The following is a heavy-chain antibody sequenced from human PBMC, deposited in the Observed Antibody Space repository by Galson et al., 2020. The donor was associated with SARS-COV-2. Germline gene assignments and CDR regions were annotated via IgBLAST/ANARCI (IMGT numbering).Heavy chain of an antibody. V-gene: IGHV3-7*01. Sequence: GESLKISCAASGFTFSSYWMSWVRQAPGKGLEWVANIKQDGSEKYYVDSVKGRFTISRDNAKNSLYLQMNSLRAEDTAVYYCAREFSNGDYYGSGSYYRYYYGMDVWGQGTTVTVSS. CDR2: IKQDGSEK. D-gene: IGHD3-10*01. CDR3: AREFSNGDYYGSGSYYRYYYGMDV. J-gene: IGHJ6*02. CDR1: GFTFSSYW.